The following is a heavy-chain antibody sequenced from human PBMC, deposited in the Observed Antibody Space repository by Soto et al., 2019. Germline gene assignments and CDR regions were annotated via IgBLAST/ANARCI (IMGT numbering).Heavy chain of an antibody. CDR3: ARDWRYLIYGMDV. CDR2: ISYDGSNK. CDR1: GFTFSTYA. J-gene: IGHJ6*02. Sequence: GGSLRLSCAASGFTFSTYAMHWVRQAPGKGLEWVAVISYDGSNKHYADSVKGRFTISRDNSKNTLYLQMNSLRDEDTAVYYCARDWRYLIYGMDVWGQGTTVTVSS. V-gene: IGHV3-30*04. D-gene: IGHD3-16*01.